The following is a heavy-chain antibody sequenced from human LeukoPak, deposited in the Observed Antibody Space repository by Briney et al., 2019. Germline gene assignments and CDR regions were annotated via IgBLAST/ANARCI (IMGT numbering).Heavy chain of an antibody. CDR2: TNSGGTST. V-gene: IGHV3-23*01. Sequence: QPGGSLRLSCATSGFPFSDFSMSWVRQAPGKGLEWISTTNSGGTSTYDAESVKGRFTISRDNSKNTLYLQMSSLRVEDTAVYYCAKQSYARSLGEGGPGTLVSVSS. J-gene: IGHJ4*02. D-gene: IGHD2-8*01. CDR3: AKQSYARSLGE. CDR1: GFPFSDFS.